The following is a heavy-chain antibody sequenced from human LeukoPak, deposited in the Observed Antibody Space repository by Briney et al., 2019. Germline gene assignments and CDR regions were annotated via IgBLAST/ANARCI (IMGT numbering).Heavy chain of an antibody. CDR3: AKDTTTHTVTTHYFDY. CDR1: GFTFSSYA. Sequence: GGSLRLSCAGSGFTFSSYAMSWVRQAPWKGLEWVSAISGSGADTYYADSVKGRFTISRDNSKNTLFLQMNSLRAEDSAVYYCAKDTTTHTVTTHYFDYWGQGSLVTVSS. CDR2: ISGSGADT. J-gene: IGHJ4*02. V-gene: IGHV3-23*01. D-gene: IGHD4-17*01.